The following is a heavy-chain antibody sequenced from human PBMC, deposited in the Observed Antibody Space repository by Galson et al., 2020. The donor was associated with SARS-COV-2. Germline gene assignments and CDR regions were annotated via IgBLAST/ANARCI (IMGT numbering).Heavy chain of an antibody. Sequence: SQTLSLTCTVSGGSIRSSNYYWGWIRQPPGKGLEWIGSVFNTGTTHYSPSLQSRVTISVDTSKNQFSLNLSSVTAADPAMYYCARDATSSGWYNWFDPWGQGTLVTVSS. J-gene: IGHJ5*02. V-gene: IGHV4-39*07. CDR3: ARDATSSGWYNWFDP. CDR1: GGSIRSSNYY. CDR2: VFNTGTT. D-gene: IGHD6-19*01.